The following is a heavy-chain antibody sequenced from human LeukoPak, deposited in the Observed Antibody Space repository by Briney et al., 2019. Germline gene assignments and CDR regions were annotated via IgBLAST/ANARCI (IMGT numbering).Heavy chain of an antibody. CDR1: GFTFDDYA. Sequence: PGGSLRLSCAASGFTFDDYAMHWVRQAPGKGLEWVSGISRNSGSIGYADSVKGRFTISRDNAKNSLYLQMNSLRAEDTALYYCAKDLYSSTQYYFDYWGQGTLVTVSS. V-gene: IGHV3-9*01. CDR3: AKDLYSSTQYYFDY. D-gene: IGHD6-13*01. J-gene: IGHJ4*02. CDR2: ISRNSGSI.